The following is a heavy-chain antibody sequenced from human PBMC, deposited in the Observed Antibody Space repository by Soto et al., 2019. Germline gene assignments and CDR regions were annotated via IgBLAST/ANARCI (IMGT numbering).Heavy chain of an antibody. CDR1: GGTFSSYA. J-gene: IGHJ6*02. CDR2: IVPISRTA. Sequence: QVQLVQSGAEVKKPGSSVKVSCKASGGTFSSYAISWVRQAPGQGLEWMGGIVPISRTANYAQKVQGRVTITADESTSTAYMELSSLRSEDTAVYYCARSQGSSTSLEIYYYYYYGMDVWGQGTTVTVSS. D-gene: IGHD2-2*01. V-gene: IGHV1-69*01. CDR3: ARSQGSSTSLEIYYYYYYGMDV.